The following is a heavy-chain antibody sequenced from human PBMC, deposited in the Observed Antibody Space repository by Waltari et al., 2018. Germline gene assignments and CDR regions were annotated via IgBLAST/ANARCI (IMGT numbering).Heavy chain of an antibody. CDR2: INDDGSRT. J-gene: IGHJ4*02. D-gene: IGHD3-9*01. Sequence: EVQMVESGGGLVQLGGCMRLSCAASGCTFSSRLMHGVRPGPGKGLVGVARINDDGSRTAYADSVKGRVTISRDNAKNILYLEMSSLTAEDTAVYYCGRESTTDWYVDHWGQGTLVTVSS. V-gene: IGHV3-74*01. CDR1: GCTFSSRL. CDR3: GRESTTDWYVDH.